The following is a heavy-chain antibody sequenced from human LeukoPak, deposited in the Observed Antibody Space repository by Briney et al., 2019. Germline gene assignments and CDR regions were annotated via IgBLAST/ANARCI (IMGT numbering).Heavy chain of an antibody. CDR1: GYSFTSYW. CDR3: ARQRCTTRAYAGNWFDP. J-gene: IGHJ5*02. Sequence: HGESPKTSRQGSGYSFTSYWIGWVRQVPGKGLEWMGIIYPGDSDTRYSPSFQGQVTISADKSITTAYLQWSSLKASDTAMYYCARQRCTTRAYAGNWFDPGGEGTPVTVSS. V-gene: IGHV5-51*01. CDR2: IYPGDSDT. D-gene: IGHD2-8*01.